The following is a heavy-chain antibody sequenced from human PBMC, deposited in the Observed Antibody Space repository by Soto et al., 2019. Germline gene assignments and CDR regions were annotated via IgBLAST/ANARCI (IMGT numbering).Heavy chain of an antibody. CDR1: GGTFSSYA. D-gene: IGHD4-17*01. CDR2: IIPIFGTA. J-gene: IGHJ6*02. CDR3: ARDGYGDSRGGDV. V-gene: IGHV1-69*01. Sequence: QVQLVQSGAEVKKPGSSVKVSCKASGGTFSSYAISWVRQAPGQGLEGMGGIIPIFGTANSAQKFQGRVTIPADESTITAYMELSSLRSEDPAVYYCARDGYGDSRGGDVWGRGTTVTVSS.